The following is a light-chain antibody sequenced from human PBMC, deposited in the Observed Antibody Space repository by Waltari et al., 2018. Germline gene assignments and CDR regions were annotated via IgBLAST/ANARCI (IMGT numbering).Light chain of an antibody. J-gene: IGLJ1*01. CDR3: AAWDDSLNGYV. CDR1: NSNIGSNT. CDR2: GND. Sequence: QSVLTQPPSASGTPGQRVTISCSGSNSNIGSNTVNWYQQLPTTAPKLPVYGNDQRPSGVPDRFSGSTSGTSASLAISGLQSEDEADYYCAAWDDSLNGYVFGTGTKVTVL. V-gene: IGLV1-44*01.